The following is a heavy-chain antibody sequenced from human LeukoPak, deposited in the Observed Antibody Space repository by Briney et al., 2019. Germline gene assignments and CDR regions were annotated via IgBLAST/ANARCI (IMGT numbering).Heavy chain of an antibody. CDR2: INPNSGGT. CDR3: GRGGMVQGGASMEFHC. J-gene: IGHJ4*02. D-gene: IGHD1-26*01. V-gene: IGHV1-2*02. CDR1: GYTFTAYY. Sequence: ASVRLSCKPSGYTFTAYYMHWVRQAPRQRLEWMGWINPNSGGTNYAQQFQGRATMTSDTSISTAYMERSRVTPEDTAVYYCGRGGMVQGGASMEFHCWGETTLVTVSS.